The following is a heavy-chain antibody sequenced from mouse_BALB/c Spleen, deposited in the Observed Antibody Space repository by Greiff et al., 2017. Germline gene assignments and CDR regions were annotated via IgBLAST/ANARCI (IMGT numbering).Heavy chain of an antibody. CDR3: ARNYYRYRGDAMDY. CDR1: GYTFTSYW. D-gene: IGHD2-14*01. J-gene: IGHJ4*01. Sequence: VQLHQSGAELAKPGASVKMSCKASGYTFTSYWMHWVKQRPGQGLEWIGYINPSTGYTEYNQKFKDKATLTADKSSSTAYMQLSSLTSEDSAVYYCARNYYRYRGDAMDYWGQGTSVTVSS. CDR2: INPSTGYT. V-gene: IGHV1-7*01.